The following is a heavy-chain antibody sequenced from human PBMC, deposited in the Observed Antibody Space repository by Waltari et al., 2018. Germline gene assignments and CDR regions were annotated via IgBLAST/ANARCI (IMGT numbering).Heavy chain of an antibody. CDR2: ISAYNGNT. J-gene: IGHJ3*02. CDR1: GYTFTSYG. CDR3: ARAHPSSGWGNAFDI. V-gene: IGHV1-18*01. Sequence: VQLVQSGAEVKKPGATVKISCKASGYTFTSYGISWVRQAPGQGLEWMGWISAYNGNTNYAQKLQGRVTMTTDTSTSTAYMELRSLRSDDTVVYYCARAHPSSGWGNAFDIWGQGTMVTVSS. D-gene: IGHD6-19*01.